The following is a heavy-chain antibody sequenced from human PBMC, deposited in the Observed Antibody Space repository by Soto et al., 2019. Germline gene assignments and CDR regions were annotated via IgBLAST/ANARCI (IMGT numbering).Heavy chain of an antibody. CDR3: ASILTGATND. V-gene: IGHV3-30*03. J-gene: IGHJ4*02. CDR1: GFPFDSYF. CDR2: TYYDASKQ. D-gene: IGHD1-20*01. Sequence: QVPLVESGGGVVLPGTSLKLSCAASGFPFDSYFMHWVRQAPGKGLEWVASTYYDASKQNYADSVKCRFTISRDKSKHKVKLHMNILRPEDTAVYYCASILTGATNDWGQGTLVTVSS.